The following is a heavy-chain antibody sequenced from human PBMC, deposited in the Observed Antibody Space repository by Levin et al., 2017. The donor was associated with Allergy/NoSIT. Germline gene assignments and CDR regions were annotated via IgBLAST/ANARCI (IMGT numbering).Heavy chain of an antibody. V-gene: IGHV3-72*01. J-gene: IGHJ6*03. CDR1: GFTLSDHY. CDR3: ATSSSPPSYYHFYTDV. D-gene: IGHD2-2*01. CDR2: ARNKANSYTT. Sequence: GGSLRLSCAASGFTLSDHYLDWVRQAPGKGLEWVGRARNKANSYTTEYAASVKGRFTISRDESKNSLYLQMNSLKTEDTAVYYCATSSSPPSYYHFYTDVWGKGTTVTVSS.